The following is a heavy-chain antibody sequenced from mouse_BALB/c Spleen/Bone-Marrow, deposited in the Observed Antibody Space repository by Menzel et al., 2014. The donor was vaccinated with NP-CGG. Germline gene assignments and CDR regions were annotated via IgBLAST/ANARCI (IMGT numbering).Heavy chain of an antibody. CDR3: VRSGSSSGYFDY. Sequence: EVQLQESGGGLVQPGGSRKLSCAASGFTFSSFGMRWVRQAPEKGLEWVAYISSGSSTIYYGDTVMGRFTNSRDNPKNTLFLQMTSLRSEDTATYYCVRSGSSSGYFDYWGQGTTLTVSS. CDR2: ISSGSSTI. V-gene: IGHV5-17*02. CDR1: GFTFSSFG. J-gene: IGHJ2*01. D-gene: IGHD1-1*01.